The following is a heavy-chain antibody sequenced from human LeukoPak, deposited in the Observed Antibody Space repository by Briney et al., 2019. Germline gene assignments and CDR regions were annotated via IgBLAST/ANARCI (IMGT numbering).Heavy chain of an antibody. J-gene: IGHJ4*02. CDR2: INPNSGDT. V-gene: IGHV1-2*02. Sequence: ASVKVSCKSSGYTFSGYYIHRVRQALGQGLEWMGWINPNSGDTKYAQKFQGRVTVTRDKSISTAYMELSRLTSDDTAVYYCARGYDSGGYYLPDHWGQGTLVTVSS. D-gene: IGHD3-22*01. CDR1: GYTFSGYY. CDR3: ARGYDSGGYYLPDH.